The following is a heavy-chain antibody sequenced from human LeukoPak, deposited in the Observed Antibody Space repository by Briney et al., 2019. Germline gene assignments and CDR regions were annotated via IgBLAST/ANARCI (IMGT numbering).Heavy chain of an antibody. D-gene: IGHD3-10*01. J-gene: IGHJ5*02. CDR3: ARQCCRGASPGFDP. Sequence: GGSLKISCKGSGYSFTDYWIAWVRQMPGKGLEWMGSIYPGDSDTRYSPSFQGQVTFSADKSISTAYLQWSSLRASDTAIYYCARQCCRGASPGFDPWGQGTLVTVSS. CDR2: IYPGDSDT. V-gene: IGHV5-51*01. CDR1: GYSFTDYW.